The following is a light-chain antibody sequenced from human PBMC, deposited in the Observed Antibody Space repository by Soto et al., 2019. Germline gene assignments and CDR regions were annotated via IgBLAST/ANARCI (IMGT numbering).Light chain of an antibody. CDR2: GAS. J-gene: IGKJ2*01. V-gene: IGKV3-20*01. CDR1: QSVSNSY. Sequence: EIVLTQSPGTLSLSPGERATLSCRASQSVSNSYLAWYQQKPGQAPRLLIYGASSRATGIPDRFSGSGSGTAFTLTISGQEPEDLEVYYWQRNGTATTFGQGTKLEIK. CDR3: QRNGTATT.